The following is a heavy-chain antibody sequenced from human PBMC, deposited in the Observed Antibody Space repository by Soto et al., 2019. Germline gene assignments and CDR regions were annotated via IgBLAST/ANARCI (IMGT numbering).Heavy chain of an antibody. Sequence: PGGSLRLSCAASGFTFSSYAMSWVRQAPGKGLEWVSAISGSGGSTYYADSVKGRFTISRDNSKNTLYLQMNSLRAEDTAVYYCAKTTTARIAVAPRGLFDYWGQGTLVTVSS. J-gene: IGHJ4*02. CDR3: AKTTTARIAVAPRGLFDY. CDR2: ISGSGGST. D-gene: IGHD6-19*01. CDR1: GFTFSSYA. V-gene: IGHV3-23*01.